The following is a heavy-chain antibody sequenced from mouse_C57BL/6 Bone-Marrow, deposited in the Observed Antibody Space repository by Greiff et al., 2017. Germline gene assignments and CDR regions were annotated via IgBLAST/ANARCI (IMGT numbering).Heavy chain of an antibody. J-gene: IGHJ3*01. CDR3: ARFPLYYGYDEGFAY. Sequence: QVHVKQSGAELARPGASVKLSCTASGYTFTSYGISWVKQRTGQGLEWIGEIYPRSGNTYYNEKFKGKATLTADKSSSTAYMELRSLTSEDSAVYFCARFPLYYGYDEGFAYWGQGTLVTVSA. CDR2: IYPRSGNT. D-gene: IGHD2-2*01. CDR1: GYTFTSYG. V-gene: IGHV1-81*01.